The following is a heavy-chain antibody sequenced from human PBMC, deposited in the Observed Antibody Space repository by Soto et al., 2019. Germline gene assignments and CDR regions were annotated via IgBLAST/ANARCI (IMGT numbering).Heavy chain of an antibody. Sequence: QVHLVQSGGGLVQPGSSLRLSCADSGFNFISYAFHWVRQAPGKGLEWLAAISFDGDITYYRDSVKGRFTISKENSKNTFFLQMNGLRGEDTAVYFCARALLKSKRGGLGYDYGMDVWGQGTTVTVSS. CDR1: GFNFISYA. J-gene: IGHJ6*02. CDR2: ISFDGDIT. D-gene: IGHD5-12*01. V-gene: IGHV3-30-3*01. CDR3: ARALLKSKRGGLGYDYGMDV.